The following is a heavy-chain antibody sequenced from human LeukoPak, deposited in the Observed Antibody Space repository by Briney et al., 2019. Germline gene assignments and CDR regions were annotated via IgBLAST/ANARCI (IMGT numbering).Heavy chain of an antibody. Sequence: PGGSLRLSCAASGFTFSSYAMSWVRQTPGKGLEWVANIKQDGSEKYYVDSVKGRFTISRDNAKNSLYLQMNSLRAEDTAVYYCARVQRWLVIYGGFDYWGQGTLVTVSS. CDR1: GFTFSSYA. CDR2: IKQDGSEK. V-gene: IGHV3-7*01. D-gene: IGHD6-19*01. CDR3: ARVQRWLVIYGGFDY. J-gene: IGHJ4*02.